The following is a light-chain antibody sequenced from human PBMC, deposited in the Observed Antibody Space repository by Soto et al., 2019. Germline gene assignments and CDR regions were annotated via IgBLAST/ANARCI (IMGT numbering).Light chain of an antibody. CDR1: QSISSW. CDR2: QAS. Sequence: DIQMTQSPSTLSASVGDRVTITCRARQSISSWLAWYQHKPGKAPKLLLYQASTWESGVPSWFSGSGYGTERTLTVSRLRHDDFALCYRHCHGAYSLTVGGGPNVAI. J-gene: IGKJ4*01. V-gene: IGKV1-5*03. CDR3: HCHGAYSLT.